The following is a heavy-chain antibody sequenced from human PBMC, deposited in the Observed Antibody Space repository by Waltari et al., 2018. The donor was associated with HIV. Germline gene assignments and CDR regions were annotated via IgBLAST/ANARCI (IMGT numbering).Heavy chain of an antibody. J-gene: IGHJ3*02. D-gene: IGHD2-15*01. CDR2: INQDGSRK. CDR1: AFSFSGYW. CDR3: ARLSCIGASCFSAFDI. V-gene: IGHV3-7*01. Sequence: EVQLVESGGGLVQPGGSLRLSCAASAFSFSGYWMTWVRQAPGKGLEWVANINQDGSRKYFADSVKGRFTISRDNGENSVYLQMNSLRADDTAVYYCARLSCIGASCFSAFDIWGQGTMVTVSP.